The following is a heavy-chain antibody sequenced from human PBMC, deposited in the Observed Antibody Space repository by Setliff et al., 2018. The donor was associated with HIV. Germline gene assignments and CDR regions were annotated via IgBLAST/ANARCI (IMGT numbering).Heavy chain of an antibody. D-gene: IGHD3-3*01. Sequence: NPSETLSLTCAVYGGSFSGYYWGWIRQPPGKGLEWIGSIYHSGRTYYNPSLKSRVTISVATSKNTLYLQMSSLRAEDTAVYYCAKDLGVSYYNFWSNYYGLDVWGQGTTVTVSS. CDR1: GGSFSGYY. V-gene: IGHV4-34*01. J-gene: IGHJ6*02. CDR3: AKDLGVSYYNFWSNYYGLDV. CDR2: IYHSGRT.